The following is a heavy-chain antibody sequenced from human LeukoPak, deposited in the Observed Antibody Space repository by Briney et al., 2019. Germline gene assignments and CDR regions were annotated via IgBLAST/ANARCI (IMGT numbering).Heavy chain of an antibody. CDR3: ARVMGRLVRNWYFDL. D-gene: IGHD3-9*01. CDR1: GFTFSSYW. Sequence: GGFLRLSCAASGFTFSSYWMSWVRQAPGKGLEWVSVIYDGGFTEYTDSVKGRFTISRDNSKNTLDLQMNSLRAEDTAVYYCARVMGRLVRNWYFDLWGRGTLVTVSS. J-gene: IGHJ2*01. CDR2: IYDGGFT. V-gene: IGHV3-66*01.